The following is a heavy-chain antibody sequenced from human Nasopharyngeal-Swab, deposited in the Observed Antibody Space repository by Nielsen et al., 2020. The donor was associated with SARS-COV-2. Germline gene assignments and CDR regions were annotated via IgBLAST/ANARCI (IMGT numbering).Heavy chain of an antibody. J-gene: IGHJ4*02. CDR1: GFTFSVYT. CDR2: ISSTGSFI. Sequence: GGSLRLSCAASGFTFSVYTLNWVRKAPGKGLEWVSSISSTGSFIYYADSAKGRFTISRDNAKNSLYLQMNSLRAEDTAVYYCAFGHHGWGQGIMVTVSS. V-gene: IGHV3-21*01. CDR3: AFGHHG. D-gene: IGHD1-14*01.